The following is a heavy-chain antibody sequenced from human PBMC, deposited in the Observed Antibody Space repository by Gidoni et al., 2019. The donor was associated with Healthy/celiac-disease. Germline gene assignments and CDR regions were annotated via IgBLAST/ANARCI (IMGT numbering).Heavy chain of an antibody. Sequence: QVQLVESGGGVVQPGRSLRLSCAASGFTFSSYAKHWVRQAPGKGLEWVAVISYDGSNKYYADSVKGRFTISRDNSKNTLYLQMNSLRAEDTAVYYCARSRDGYDYIWGSPDSYYYYYGMDVWGQGTTVTVSS. CDR3: ARSRDGYDYIWGSPDSYYYYYGMDV. D-gene: IGHD3-16*01. CDR2: ISYDGSNK. J-gene: IGHJ6*02. CDR1: GFTFSSYA. V-gene: IGHV3-30*04.